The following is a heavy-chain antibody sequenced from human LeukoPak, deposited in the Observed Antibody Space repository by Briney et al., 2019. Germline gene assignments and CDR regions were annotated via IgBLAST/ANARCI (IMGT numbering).Heavy chain of an antibody. Sequence: GESLKISCKGSGYSFTSYWNSCVRQMPAKGLVGMGIIYPGDSDTRYSPSFQGQVTISADKSISTAYLQWSSLKASDTAMFYCARLGGHAFDIWGQGTRVTVSS. CDR2: IYPGDSDT. V-gene: IGHV5-51*01. CDR3: ARLGGHAFDI. J-gene: IGHJ3*02. CDR1: GYSFTSYW.